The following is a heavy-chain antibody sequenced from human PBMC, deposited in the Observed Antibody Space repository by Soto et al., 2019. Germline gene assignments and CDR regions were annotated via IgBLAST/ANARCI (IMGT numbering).Heavy chain of an antibody. CDR1: GFTFSSYE. CDR2: ISSSGSTI. V-gene: IGHV3-48*03. CDR3: ARAMAVEQLASFDY. J-gene: IGHJ4*02. Sequence: PGGSLRLSCAASGFTFSSYEMNWVRQAPGKGLEWVSYISSSGSTIYYADSVKGRFTISRDNAKNSLYLQMNSLRAEDTAVYYCARAMAVEQLASFDYWVQGTLVTVSS. D-gene: IGHD6-6*01.